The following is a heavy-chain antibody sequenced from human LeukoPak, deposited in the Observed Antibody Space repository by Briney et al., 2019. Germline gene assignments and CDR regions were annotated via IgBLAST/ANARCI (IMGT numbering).Heavy chain of an antibody. Sequence: PGGSLGLSCAASGFTFSSYWMSWVRQAPGKGLEWVANIKQDGSEKYYVDSVKGRFTISRDNAKNSLYLQMNSLRAEDTAVYYCARGGYYYYYGMDVWGQGTTVTVSS. CDR1: GFTFSSYW. J-gene: IGHJ6*02. D-gene: IGHD6-25*01. CDR3: ARGGYYYYYGMDV. CDR2: IKQDGSEK. V-gene: IGHV3-7*03.